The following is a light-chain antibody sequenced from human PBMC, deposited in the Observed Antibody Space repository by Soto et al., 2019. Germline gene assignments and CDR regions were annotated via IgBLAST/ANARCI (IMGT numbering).Light chain of an antibody. CDR3: KQYNNWPT. CDR2: AAS. J-gene: IGKJ1*01. Sequence: DIVMTQSPATLSLSPGERATLSWRASQSVSTNFLAWYQQKPGQAPRLLIDAASTRATGIPARFSGSGSGTDFTLTISSLQSEDFAVYYCKQYNNWPTCGQGTKVDIK. V-gene: IGKV3-15*01. CDR1: QSVSTN.